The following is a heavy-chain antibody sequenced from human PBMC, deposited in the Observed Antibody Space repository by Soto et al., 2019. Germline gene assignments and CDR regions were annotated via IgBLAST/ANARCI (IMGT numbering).Heavy chain of an antibody. V-gene: IGHV2-70*11. J-gene: IGHJ4*02. D-gene: IGHD3-9*01. Sequence: SGPTLVNPTQTLRLACTFSGFSLSTSGMCVSWIRQPPGKALEWLARIDWDDDKYYSTSLKTRLTISKDTSKNQVVLTMTNMDPVDTATYYCARMGQYYDILTGYWNGYYFDYWGQGTLVTGSS. CDR3: ARMGQYYDILTGYWNGYYFDY. CDR2: IDWDDDK. CDR1: GFSLSTSGMC.